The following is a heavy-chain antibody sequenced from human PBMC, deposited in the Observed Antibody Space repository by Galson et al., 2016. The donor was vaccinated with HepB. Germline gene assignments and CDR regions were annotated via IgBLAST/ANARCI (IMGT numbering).Heavy chain of an antibody. CDR3: ARDLTGPAFDI. CDR2: IYYTGTT. Sequence: SETLSLTCTGSGDSINTGNYYWAWIRQPPGKGLEWIATIYYTGTTYYNPSLKSRLTISVDTSYNQFSLHLNSVTAADTAVYYWARDLTGPAFDIWSQGTMVTVSS. CDR1: GDSINTGNYY. V-gene: IGHV4-39*02. J-gene: IGHJ3*02.